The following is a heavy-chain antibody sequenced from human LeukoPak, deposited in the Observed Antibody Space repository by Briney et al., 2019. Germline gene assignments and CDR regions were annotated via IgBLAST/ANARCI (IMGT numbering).Heavy chain of an antibody. V-gene: IGHV3-30*14. J-gene: IGHJ6*02. Sequence: GGSLRLSCTASGFTFSRYSMNWVRQAPGKGLEWVAVISYDEVNKDYADSVRGRFTISRDGSKDTLFLQMNSLRPEDTAVYFCAREAALYVSLTGNYFTYYFYNGMDVWGQGTTVTVSS. CDR1: GFTFSRYS. D-gene: IGHD3-9*01. CDR3: AREAALYVSLTGNYFTYYFYNGMDV. CDR2: ISYDEVNK.